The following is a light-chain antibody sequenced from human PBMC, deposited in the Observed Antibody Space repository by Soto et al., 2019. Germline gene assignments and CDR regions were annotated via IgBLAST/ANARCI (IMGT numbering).Light chain of an antibody. V-gene: IGKV1-33*01. J-gene: IGKJ3*01. CDR3: HQYVNLPFT. CDR1: QDINTY. Sequence: DTQMTQSPSSLSASVGDRVTITCQASQDINTYVNWYQHKPGKAPKLLIYGAANLETGVPPRFSGSGSGTNYTLTISSLQAEDIATYYCHQYVNLPFTFGPGTKVNIK. CDR2: GAA.